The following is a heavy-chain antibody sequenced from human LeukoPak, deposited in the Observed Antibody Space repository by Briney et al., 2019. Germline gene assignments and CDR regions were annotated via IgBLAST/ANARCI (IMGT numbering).Heavy chain of an antibody. CDR1: GGSFSGYY. J-gene: IGHJ6*03. Sequence: SETLSLTCAVYGGSFSGYYWSWIRQPPGKGLEWIGEINHSGSTNYNPSLKSRVTISVDTSKNQFSLKLSSVTAADTAVYYCARQSSFTNIVVVVAATLHYYYMDVWGKGTTVTISS. CDR2: INHSGST. D-gene: IGHD2-15*01. V-gene: IGHV4-34*01. CDR3: ARQSSFTNIVVVVAATLHYYYMDV.